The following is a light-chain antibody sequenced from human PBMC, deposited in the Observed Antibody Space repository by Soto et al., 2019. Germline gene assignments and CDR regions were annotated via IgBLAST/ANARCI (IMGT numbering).Light chain of an antibody. J-gene: IGLJ1*01. CDR2: EVT. CDR1: SSDVGGYNY. CDR3: SSYTSGSTPFV. V-gene: IGLV2-14*01. Sequence: QSALTQPASVSGSPGQSITISCTGTSSDVGGYNYVSWYQQHPGKAPKLIIYEVTNWPSGVSNRFSGSESANTASLTISGLQAEDEADYYCSSYTSGSTPFVFGSGTKLTVL.